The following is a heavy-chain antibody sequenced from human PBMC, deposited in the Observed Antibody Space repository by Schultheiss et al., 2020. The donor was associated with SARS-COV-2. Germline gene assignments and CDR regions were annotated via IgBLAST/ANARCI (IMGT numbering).Heavy chain of an antibody. CDR2: ISYDGSNK. Sequence: GGSLRLSCAASGFTFSSYSMNWVRQAPGKGLEWVAVISYDGSNKYYADSVKGRFTISRDNSKNTLYLQMNSLRAEDTAVYYCARGEDSLYYYYGMDVWGQGTTVTVSS. V-gene: IGHV3-30*05. CDR3: ARGEDSLYYYYGMDV. CDR1: GFTFSSYS. J-gene: IGHJ6*02. D-gene: IGHD1-26*01.